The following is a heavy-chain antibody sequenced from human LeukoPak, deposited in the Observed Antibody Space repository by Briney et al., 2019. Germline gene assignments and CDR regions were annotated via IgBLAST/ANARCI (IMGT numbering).Heavy chain of an antibody. Sequence: ASVKVSCKVSGYTLTELSMHWVRQAPGKGLEWMGGVDPDDGETIYAQKFQGRVTMTEDTSTDTAYMELSSLKASDTAMYYCASFHISGSSYNGLHYWGQGTLVTVSS. CDR1: GYTLTELS. CDR2: VDPDDGET. J-gene: IGHJ4*02. CDR3: ASFHISGSSYNGLHY. V-gene: IGHV1-24*01. D-gene: IGHD3-10*01.